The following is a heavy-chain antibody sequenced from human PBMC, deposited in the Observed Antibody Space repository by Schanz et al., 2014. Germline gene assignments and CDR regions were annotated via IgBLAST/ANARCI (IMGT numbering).Heavy chain of an antibody. V-gene: IGHV3-48*01. CDR1: GITFSSHS. D-gene: IGHD3-10*01. CDR3: ARIGGSVFDY. Sequence: EVHLVESGGGLVQPGGSLRLSCAASGITFSSHSFNWVRQAPGKGLEWISYITYNGGTIYYADSVKGRFTISRDNAKNSLYLQMNSLRAEHTAVYYCARIGGSVFDYWAQGTLVTVSS. CDR2: ITYNGGTI. J-gene: IGHJ4*02.